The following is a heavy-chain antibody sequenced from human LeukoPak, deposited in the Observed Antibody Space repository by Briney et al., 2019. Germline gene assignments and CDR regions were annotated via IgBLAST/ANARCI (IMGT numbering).Heavy chain of an antibody. CDR1: GYTFTSYG. Sequence: ASVKVYCTASGYTFTSYGISWVRQATGQGLEWMGWISAYNGNTNYAQKLQGRVTMTTDTSTSTAYMELNSLRSDSTALYYCARDGYDCASSGYLGTRKYDPGDQGTLITVSA. CDR2: ISAYNGNT. J-gene: IGHJ5*02. V-gene: IGHV1-18*01. D-gene: IGHD3-22*01. CDR3: ARDGYDCASSGYLGTRKYDP.